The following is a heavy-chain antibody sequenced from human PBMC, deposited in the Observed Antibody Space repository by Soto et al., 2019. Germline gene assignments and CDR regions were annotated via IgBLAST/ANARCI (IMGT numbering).Heavy chain of an antibody. CDR1: GYTFTSYY. CDR2: INPSGGIT. D-gene: IGHD3-22*01. Sequence: GASVKVSCKASGYTFTSYYMHWVRQAPGQGLEWMGMINPSGGITIYAQKFQGRVTMTRDTSTSTLYMEVSSLRSEDTAVYYCARPLYYNGSGPDYYFDYWGQGTLVTVSS. J-gene: IGHJ4*02. CDR3: ARPLYYNGSGPDYYFDY. V-gene: IGHV1-46*03.